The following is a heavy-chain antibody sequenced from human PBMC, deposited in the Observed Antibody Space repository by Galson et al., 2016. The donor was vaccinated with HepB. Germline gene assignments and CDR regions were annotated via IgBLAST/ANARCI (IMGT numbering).Heavy chain of an antibody. V-gene: IGHV3-7*01. D-gene: IGHD3-10*01. CDR3: SGGSYFDY. Sequence: GSLRLSCAASGFTFSSYWMNWVRQAPGEGLEWVANIKLDGSEKNYEDSVKGRFTISRDNAKNSLYLQMNSLRAEDTAVYYCSGGSYFDYWGQGTLVTVSS. CDR2: IKLDGSEK. CDR1: GFTFSSYW. J-gene: IGHJ4*02.